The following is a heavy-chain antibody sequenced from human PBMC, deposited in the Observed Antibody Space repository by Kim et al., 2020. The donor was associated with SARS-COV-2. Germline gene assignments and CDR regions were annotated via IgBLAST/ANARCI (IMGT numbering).Heavy chain of an antibody. V-gene: IGHV3-13*01. D-gene: IGHD4-17*01. CDR3: ARARDYGDIDY. CDR2: IGTAGDT. J-gene: IGHJ4*02. CDR1: GFTFSSYD. Sequence: GGSLRLSCAASGFTFSSYDMHWVRQATGKGLEWVSAIGTAGDTYYPGSVKGRFTISRENAKNSLYLQMNSLRAGDTAVYYCARARDYGDIDYWGQGTLVTVSS.